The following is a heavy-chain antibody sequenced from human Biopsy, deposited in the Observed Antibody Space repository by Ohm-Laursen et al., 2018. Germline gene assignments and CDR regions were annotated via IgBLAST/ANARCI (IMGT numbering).Heavy chain of an antibody. J-gene: IGHJ4*02. V-gene: IGHV4-61*01. D-gene: IGHD6-19*01. CDR1: GDALTSGPEN. Sequence: GTLSLPCTVSGDALTSGPENWSWIRQSPGQGLEYIGFIYSGGNTNYSPSLKNRVTMSVDTSKNQFYLKLYSVTAADTAVYYCARGRRTSGWPYFDNWGQGALVIVSP. CDR3: ARGRRTSGWPYFDN. CDR2: IYSGGNT.